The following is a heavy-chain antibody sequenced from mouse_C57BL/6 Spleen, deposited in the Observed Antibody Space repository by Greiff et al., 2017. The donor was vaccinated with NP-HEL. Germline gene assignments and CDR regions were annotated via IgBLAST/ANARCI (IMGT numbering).Heavy chain of an antibody. CDR3: ARRGLEGYFDY. Sequence: VQLQQSGPELVKPGASVKISCKASGYAFSSSWMNWVKQRPGKGLEWIGRIYPGDGDTNYNGKFKGKATLTADKSSSTAYMQLSSLTSEDSAVYFCARRGLEGYFDYWGQGTTLTVSS. D-gene: IGHD2-4*01. J-gene: IGHJ2*01. CDR2: IYPGDGDT. CDR1: GYAFSSSW. V-gene: IGHV1-82*01.